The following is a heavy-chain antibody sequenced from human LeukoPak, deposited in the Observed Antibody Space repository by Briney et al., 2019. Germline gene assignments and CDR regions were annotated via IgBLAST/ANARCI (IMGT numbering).Heavy chain of an antibody. CDR2: ISSNGGST. D-gene: IGHD5-24*01. CDR1: GFTFSSYA. CDR3: ARSGVGMATNDY. Sequence: GGSLRLSCAASGFTFSSYAMHWVRQAPGKGLEYVSAISSNGGSTYYANSVKGRFTISRDNSKNTLYLQMGSLRAEDMAVYYCARSGVGMATNDYWGRGTLVTVSS. J-gene: IGHJ4*02. V-gene: IGHV3-64*01.